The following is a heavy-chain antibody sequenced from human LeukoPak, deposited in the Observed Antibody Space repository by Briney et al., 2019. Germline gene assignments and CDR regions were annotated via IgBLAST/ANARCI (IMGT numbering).Heavy chain of an antibody. V-gene: IGHV3-20*04. D-gene: IGHD2/OR15-2a*01. Sequence: GRSLRLSCAASGFTFDDYGMSWVRQAPGKGLEWVSGINWNGGSTGYADSVKGRFTISRDNAKNSLYLQMNSLRAEDTALYYCARGYFEKRSPPQLPFDYWGQGTLVTVSS. J-gene: IGHJ4*02. CDR2: INWNGGST. CDR1: GFTFDDYG. CDR3: ARGYFEKRSPPQLPFDY.